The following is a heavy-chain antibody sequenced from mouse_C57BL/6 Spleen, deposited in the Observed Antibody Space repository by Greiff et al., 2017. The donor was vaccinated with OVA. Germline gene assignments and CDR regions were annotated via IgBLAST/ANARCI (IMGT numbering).Heavy chain of an antibody. CDR2: INPNNGGT. V-gene: IGHV1-26*01. D-gene: IGHD2-2*01. CDR1: GYTFTDYY. Sequence: EVQLQQSGPELVKPGASVKISCKASGYTFTDYYMNWVKQSHGKSLEWIGDINPNNGGTSYNQKFKGKATLTVDKSSSTAYMELRSLTSEDSAVYYCAGYGRSTRGFDYWGQGTTLTVSS. CDR3: AGYGRSTRGFDY. J-gene: IGHJ2*01.